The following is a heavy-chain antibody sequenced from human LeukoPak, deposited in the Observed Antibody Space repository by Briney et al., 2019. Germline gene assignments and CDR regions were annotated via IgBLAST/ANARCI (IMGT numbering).Heavy chain of an antibody. V-gene: IGHV4-34*01. CDR1: GGSFSGYY. Sequence: SETLSLTCAVYGGSFSGYYWSWIHQPPGKGLEWIGEINHSGSTNYNPSLKSRVTISEDTSKNQFSLKLSSVTAADTAFYYCASQGHHGKIVGTTLSYFYMDVWGKGTTVTVSS. D-gene: IGHD1-26*01. J-gene: IGHJ6*03. CDR2: INHSGST. CDR3: ASQGHHGKIVGTTLSYFYMDV.